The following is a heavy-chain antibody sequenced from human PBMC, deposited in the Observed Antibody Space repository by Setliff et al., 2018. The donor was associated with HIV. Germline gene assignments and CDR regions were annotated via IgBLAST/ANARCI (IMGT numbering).Heavy chain of an antibody. D-gene: IGHD3-10*01. CDR3: AAPMYYFGIDAFDV. CDR2: INPNSGGT. J-gene: IGHJ3*01. Sequence: ASVKVSCKASGYTFTDDYMHWVRQAPGQGLEWMGWINPNSGGTNYAQKFQGRVTITRDMSTSTAYMELSSLRSEDTAVYYCAAPMYYFGIDAFDVWGQGTMVTVSS. V-gene: IGHV1-2*02. CDR1: GYTFTDDY.